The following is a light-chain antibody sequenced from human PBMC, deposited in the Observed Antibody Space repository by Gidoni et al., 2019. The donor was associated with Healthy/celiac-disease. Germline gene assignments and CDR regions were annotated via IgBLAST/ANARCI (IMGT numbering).Light chain of an antibody. Sequence: EIVLTQSPATLSLSPWERATLSCRACPSVSSYLAWYQQNPGQAPRLLIYDASNRATGIPARFSGSGSGTDFTLTISSLEPEDFAVYYCQQRSNWPPYTFGQGTKLEIK. CDR3: QQRSNWPPYT. CDR2: DAS. CDR1: PSVSSY. J-gene: IGKJ2*01. V-gene: IGKV3-11*01.